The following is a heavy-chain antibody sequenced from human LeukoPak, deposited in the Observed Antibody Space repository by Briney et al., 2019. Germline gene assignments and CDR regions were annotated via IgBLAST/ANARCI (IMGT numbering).Heavy chain of an antibody. CDR3: AIRRLAVASAPFDH. Sequence: GASVKVSCKVSGRTLSQFSLQWVGQVPGKGREGMGGSDPKDKTFYAQNFQGRVTLTEVTSTDTAYMELSSLIFEDTAVYYCAIRRLAVASAPFDHWGQGTLVTVSS. CDR1: GRTLSQFS. CDR2: SDPKDKT. D-gene: IGHD6-19*01. J-gene: IGHJ5*02. V-gene: IGHV1-24*01.